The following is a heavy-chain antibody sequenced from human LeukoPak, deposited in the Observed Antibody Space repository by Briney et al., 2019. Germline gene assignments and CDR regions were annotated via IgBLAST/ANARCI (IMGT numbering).Heavy chain of an antibody. CDR2: IYYSGGT. CDR1: GGSISSGGYY. V-gene: IGHV4-31*03. Sequence: PSQTLSLTCTVSGGSISSGGYYWSWIRQHPGKGLEWIGYIYYSGGTYYNPSLKSRVTISVDTSKNQFSLKLSSVTAADTAVYYCARDMRAARLWFDPWGQGTLVTVSS. J-gene: IGHJ5*02. D-gene: IGHD6-6*01. CDR3: ARDMRAARLWFDP.